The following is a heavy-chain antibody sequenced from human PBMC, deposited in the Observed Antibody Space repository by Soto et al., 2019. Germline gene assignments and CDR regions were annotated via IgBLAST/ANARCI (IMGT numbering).Heavy chain of an antibody. D-gene: IGHD2-21*01. CDR3: AKDVEWWSSDCPGYFEY. Sequence: EVLLLQSGGGLVQPGGSLKLSCAVSGFTLSTYSLSWVRQAPGKGLEWLSATMRDGRSHYADSVRGRFTVSRDNSKNTVCLQLNSLGDDDTVVYYCAKDVEWWSSDCPGYFEYWSQGTPVTFS. CDR1: GFTLSTYS. V-gene: IGHV3-23*01. J-gene: IGHJ4*03. CDR2: TMRDGRS.